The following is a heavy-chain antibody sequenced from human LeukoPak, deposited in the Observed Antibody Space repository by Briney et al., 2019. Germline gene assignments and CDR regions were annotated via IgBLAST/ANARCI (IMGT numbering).Heavy chain of an antibody. V-gene: IGHV3-21*01. CDR1: GFTFSSSA. CDR3: ARGPPSWSGPIDY. Sequence: PGGSLRLSCAASGFTFSSSAMNWVRQAPGKGLEWVSSISSSSSYIYYADSVKGRFTISRDNAKNSLYLQMNSLRAEDTAVYYCARGPPSWSGPIDYWGQGTLVTVSS. J-gene: IGHJ4*02. CDR2: ISSSSSYI. D-gene: IGHD6-13*01.